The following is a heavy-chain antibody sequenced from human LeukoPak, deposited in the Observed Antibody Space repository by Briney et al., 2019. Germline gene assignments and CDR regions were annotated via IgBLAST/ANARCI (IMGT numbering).Heavy chain of an antibody. CDR2: ISYDGSNK. J-gene: IGHJ4*02. CDR3: AKETGSGSYYEYYFDY. Sequence: PGRSLRLSCVASGFTFSTYGMHWVRQAPGKGLEWVAVISYDGSNKYYVDSVKGRFTISRDNSKNTLYLQMNSLRAEDTAVYYCAKETGSGSYYEYYFDYWGQGTLVTVSS. V-gene: IGHV3-30*18. CDR1: GFTFSTYG. D-gene: IGHD3-10*01.